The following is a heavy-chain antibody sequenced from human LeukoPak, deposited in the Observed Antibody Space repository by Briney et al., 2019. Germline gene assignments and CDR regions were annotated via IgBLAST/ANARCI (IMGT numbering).Heavy chain of an antibody. CDR1: GFTFSSYA. J-gene: IGHJ4*02. D-gene: IGHD6-19*01. CDR2: ISYDGSNK. CDR3: ARRYTYDSSGWYYFDY. Sequence: GRSLRLSCAASGFTFSSYAMHWVRQAPGKGLEWVAVISYDGSNKYYADSVKGRFTISRDNSKNTLYLQMNSLRAEDTAVYYCARRYTYDSSGWYYFDYWGQGTLVTVSS. V-gene: IGHV3-30*01.